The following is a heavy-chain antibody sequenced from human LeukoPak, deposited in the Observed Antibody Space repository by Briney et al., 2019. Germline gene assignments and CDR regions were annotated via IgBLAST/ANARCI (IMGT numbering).Heavy chain of an antibody. CDR1: GFTFSSYG. V-gene: IGHV1-2*04. J-gene: IGHJ5*02. Sequence: GGSLRLSCAASGFTFSSYGMHWVRQAPGQGLEWMGWINPNSGGTNCAQKFQGWVTMTRDTSISTAYMELSRLRSDDTAVYYCARGSLRSSSNPLYWFDPWGQGTLVTVSS. CDR3: ARGSLRSSSNPLYWFDP. D-gene: IGHD6-13*01. CDR2: INPNSGGT.